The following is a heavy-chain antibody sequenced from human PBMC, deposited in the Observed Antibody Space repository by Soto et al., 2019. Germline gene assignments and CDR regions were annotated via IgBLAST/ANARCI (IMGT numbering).Heavy chain of an antibody. CDR1: GGSISSYH. CDR2: VFYTGST. J-gene: IGHJ4*02. V-gene: IGHV4-59*01. Sequence: SETLSVTFTVSGGSISSYHWSWIRQSPGEGLEWIGYVFYTGSTKYNHALKRRVTISVETSKKQFSLKLSSVSAADTGLYYCARSYSGIFYGYHXWGQVILVTVSX. CDR3: ARSYSGIFYGYHX. D-gene: IGHD1-26*01.